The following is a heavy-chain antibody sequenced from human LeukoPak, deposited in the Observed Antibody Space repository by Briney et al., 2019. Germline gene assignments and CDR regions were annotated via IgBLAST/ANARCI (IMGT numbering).Heavy chain of an antibody. V-gene: IGHV4-34*01. CDR1: GGSFSGYY. J-gene: IGHJ4*02. CDR3: ARIGYCSSTSCYRGRFDY. CDR2: INHSGST. D-gene: IGHD2-2*01. Sequence: PSETLSLTCAVYGGSFSGYYWSWIRQPPGNGLEWIGEINHSGSTNYNPSLKSRVTISVDTSKNQFSLKLSSVTAADTAVYYCARIGYCSSTSCYRGRFDYWGQGTLVTVSS.